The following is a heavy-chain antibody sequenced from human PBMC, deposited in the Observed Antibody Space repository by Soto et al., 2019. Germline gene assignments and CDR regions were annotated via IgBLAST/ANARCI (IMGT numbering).Heavy chain of an antibody. CDR1: GFTFRTYT. CDR2: IRGFSPYT. V-gene: IGHV3-21*01. Sequence: GGSLRLSCISSGFTFRTYTLNWVRQAPGKGLEWVSGIRGFSPYTFYAESVKGRFTISRDNAKNSLYLQMNSLRAEDTAVYYCARDRGYDAHDYYYNAMDVWGQGTTVTVSS. J-gene: IGHJ6*02. D-gene: IGHD3-10*01. CDR3: ARDRGYDAHDYYYNAMDV.